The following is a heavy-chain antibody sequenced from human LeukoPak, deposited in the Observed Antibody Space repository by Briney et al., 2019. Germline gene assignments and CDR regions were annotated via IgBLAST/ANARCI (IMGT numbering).Heavy chain of an antibody. Sequence: PGGSLRLSCAASGFTFSSYGMHWVRQAPGKGLEWVAVIWYNGSNKYYADSVKGRFTISRDNSKNTLYLQMNSLRAEDTAVYYCAREREPYYGSGSSYDDYWGQGTLVTVSS. CDR1: GFTFSSYG. D-gene: IGHD3-10*01. V-gene: IGHV3-33*01. J-gene: IGHJ4*02. CDR3: AREREPYYGSGSSYDDY. CDR2: IWYNGSNK.